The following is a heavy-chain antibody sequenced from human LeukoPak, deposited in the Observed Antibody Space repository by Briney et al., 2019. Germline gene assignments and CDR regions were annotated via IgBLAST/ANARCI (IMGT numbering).Heavy chain of an antibody. CDR3: ARHETIFGVVIMIDY. CDR2: IYYSGST. CDR1: GGSISSSSYF. J-gene: IGHJ4*02. D-gene: IGHD3-3*01. Sequence: PSETQSLTCTVSGGSISSSSYFWGWIRQPPGKGLEWIGRIYYSGSTYYNPSLKSRATISVDTSKNQFSLKLSSVTAADTDVYYCARHETIFGVVIMIDYWGQGTLVTVSS. V-gene: IGHV4-39*01.